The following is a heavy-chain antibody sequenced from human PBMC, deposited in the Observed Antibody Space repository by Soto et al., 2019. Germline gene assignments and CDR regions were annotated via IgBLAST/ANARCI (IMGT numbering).Heavy chain of an antibody. D-gene: IGHD5-18*01. Sequence: QVQLVQSGAEVKKPGSSVKVSCKASGGTFSSYTISWVRQAPGQGLKWMGRIIPILGIANYAQKFQGRVTITADKSTSTAYMELSSLRSEDTAVYYCAGIRDSRFDYWGQGTLVTVSS. J-gene: IGHJ4*02. V-gene: IGHV1-69*02. CDR1: GGTFSSYT. CDR3: AGIRDSRFDY. CDR2: IIPILGIA.